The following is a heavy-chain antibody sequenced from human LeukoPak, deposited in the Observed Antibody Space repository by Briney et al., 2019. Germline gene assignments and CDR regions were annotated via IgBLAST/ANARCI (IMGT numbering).Heavy chain of an antibody. CDR1: GYTFTSHG. J-gene: IGHJ3*02. V-gene: IGHV1-18*01. Sequence: ASVKVSCKASGYTFTSHGISWVRQAPGQGLEWMGWISTYNGNTNYAQKFQGRVTMTRDTSISTAYMELSRLRSDDTAVYYCAREGVAVAAVIAAFDIWGQGTMVTVSS. CDR3: AREGVAVAAVIAAFDI. CDR2: ISTYNGNT. D-gene: IGHD6-19*01.